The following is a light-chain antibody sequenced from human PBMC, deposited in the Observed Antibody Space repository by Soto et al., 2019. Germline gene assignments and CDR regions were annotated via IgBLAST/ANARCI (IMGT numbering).Light chain of an antibody. CDR2: AAS. J-gene: IGKJ1*01. CDR3: QQYNSYSWT. V-gene: IGKV1-9*01. CDR1: QGVSSF. Sequence: IHLTQSPSSLSASVGDRVTITCRASQGVSSFLAWYQQKPGKAPKLLIYAASTLQSGVPSRFSGSGSGTEFTLTISSLQPDDFATYYCQQYNSYSWTFGQGTKVDIK.